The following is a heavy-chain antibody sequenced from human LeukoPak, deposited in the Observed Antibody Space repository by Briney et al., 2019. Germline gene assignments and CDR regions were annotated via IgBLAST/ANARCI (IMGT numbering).Heavy chain of an antibody. CDR2: ISANNGDT. CDR3: ARKGTGLAFDV. D-gene: IGHD3-10*01. J-gene: IGHJ3*01. CDR1: DYTFTSYG. Sequence: ASVKVSCKASDYTFTSYGISWVRQAPGQGLEYMGWISANNGDTSYPQKLQGRVTMTTDTATTTAYMELRSLRSDDTAVYYCARKGTGLAFDVWGQGTMVTVST. V-gene: IGHV1-18*04.